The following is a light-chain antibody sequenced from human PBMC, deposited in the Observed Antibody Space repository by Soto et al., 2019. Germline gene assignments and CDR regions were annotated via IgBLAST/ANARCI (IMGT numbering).Light chain of an antibody. V-gene: IGKV3-15*01. CDR2: GAS. CDR3: QQRSNLPPT. Sequence: EIVMTQSPATRSLSPRVRATLSCKASQSVSSNLAWYQQKPGQAPRLLIYGASTRATGIPARFSGSGSGTEFTLTISSLQSEDFAVYYCQQRSNLPPTFGQGTRLEIK. J-gene: IGKJ5*01. CDR1: QSVSSN.